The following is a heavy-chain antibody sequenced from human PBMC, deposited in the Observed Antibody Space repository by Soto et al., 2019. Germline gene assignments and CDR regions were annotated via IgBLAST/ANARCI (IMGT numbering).Heavy chain of an antibody. CDR1: GFSFSSYA. Sequence: PGGSLRLSCSGSGFSFSSYALRWVRQAPGKRLEFVSISRPFGGGADYADSVRGRFTISRDNSKNTLYLQMNSLTPADTAIYFCVKDAYGDSRIFDSWGRGTLVTVSS. CDR3: VKDAYGDSRIFDS. D-gene: IGHD4-17*01. CDR2: SRPFGGGA. J-gene: IGHJ4*02. V-gene: IGHV3-64D*06.